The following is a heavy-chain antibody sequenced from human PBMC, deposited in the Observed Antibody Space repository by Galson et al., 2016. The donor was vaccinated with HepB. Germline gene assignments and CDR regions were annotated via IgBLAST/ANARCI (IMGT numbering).Heavy chain of an antibody. Sequence: SLRLSCAASGFTFSTYDMHWVRQAPGKGLEWVSVMYNTGRTDYADSVKGRFTISRDNSKNTLDLEMTSLRTEDAAVYYCVREGGDCSTGTCYFYYYYMDVWGKGTTVTVSS. CDR2: MYNTGRT. V-gene: IGHV3-53*01. CDR3: VREGGDCSTGTCYFYYYYMDV. D-gene: IGHD2-15*01. J-gene: IGHJ6*03. CDR1: GFTFSTYD.